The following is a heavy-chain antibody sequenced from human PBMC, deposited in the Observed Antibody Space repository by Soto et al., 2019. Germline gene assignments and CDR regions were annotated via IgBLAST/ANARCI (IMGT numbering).Heavy chain of an antibody. CDR2: ISSSSSYT. CDR3: ARDAGYSSGWFSSDFDY. D-gene: IGHD6-19*01. J-gene: IGHJ4*02. Sequence: QVQLVESGGGLVQPGGSLRLSCAASGFTFSDYYMSWIRQAPGKGLEWVSYISSSSSYTNYADSVKGRFTISRDNAKNSLYLQMNSLRAEDTAVYYCARDAGYSSGWFSSDFDYWGQGTLVTVSS. CDR1: GFTFSDYY. V-gene: IGHV3-11*05.